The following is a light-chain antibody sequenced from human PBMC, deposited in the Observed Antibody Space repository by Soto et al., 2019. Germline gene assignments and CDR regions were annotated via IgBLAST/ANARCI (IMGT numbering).Light chain of an antibody. Sequence: LEKSPVALSLKSGGRATHSCGASQSVSSSYLAWYQQKPGLAPRLLIYDASSRATGIPDRFSGSGSGTDFTLTNSRLEPEDGIPDYSQLCAIWPTPFGQGTRLEI. CDR3: QLCAIWPTP. CDR1: QSVSSSY. J-gene: IGKJ5*01. CDR2: DAS. V-gene: IGKV3D-20*01.